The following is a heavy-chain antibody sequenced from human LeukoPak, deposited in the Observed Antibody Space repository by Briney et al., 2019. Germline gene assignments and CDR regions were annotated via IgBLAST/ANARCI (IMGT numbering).Heavy chain of an antibody. CDR1: GFTFSSYA. Sequence: GGSLRLSCAASGFTFSSYAMHWVRQAPGKGLEWVAVISCDGSNKYYADSVKGRFTISRDNSKNTLYLQMNSLRAEDTAVYYCARGLYPTYYYDSSGYYSWGQGTLVTVSS. D-gene: IGHD3-22*01. J-gene: IGHJ4*02. CDR3: ARGLYPTYYYDSSGYYS. V-gene: IGHV3-30*01. CDR2: ISCDGSNK.